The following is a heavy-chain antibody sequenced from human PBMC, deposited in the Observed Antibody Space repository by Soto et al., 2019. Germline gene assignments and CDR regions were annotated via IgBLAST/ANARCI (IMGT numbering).Heavy chain of an antibody. CDR2: ISSSGYI. D-gene: IGHD2-15*01. CDR1: VFNFNSYN. V-gene: IGHV3-21*01. CDR3: ARDYSGGSCYPGMDV. Sequence: KPGGALRGYCAASVFNFNSYNINWVRQAPGKRLEWLSSISSSGYIFSTDSVRGRFTISRDNAKNSVYLQINSLRAEDTAVYFCARDYSGGSCYPGMDVWGQGTTVTVSS. J-gene: IGHJ6*02.